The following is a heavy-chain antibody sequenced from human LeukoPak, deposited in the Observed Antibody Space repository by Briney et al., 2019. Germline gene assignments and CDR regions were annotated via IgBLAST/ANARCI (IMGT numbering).Heavy chain of an antibody. V-gene: IGHV1-2*02. CDR3: AASAYYYDSSGPRADY. D-gene: IGHD3-22*01. J-gene: IGHJ4*02. CDR2: INPNSGGT. Sequence: ASVKVPCKASGYTFTGYYMHWVRQAPGQGLEWMGWINPNSGGTNYAQKFQGRVTMTRDTSISTAYMELSRLRSDDTAVYYCAASAYYYDSSGPRADYWGQGTLVTVSS. CDR1: GYTFTGYY.